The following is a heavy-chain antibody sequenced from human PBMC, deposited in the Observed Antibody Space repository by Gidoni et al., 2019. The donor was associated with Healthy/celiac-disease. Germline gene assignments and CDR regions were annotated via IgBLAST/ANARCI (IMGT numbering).Heavy chain of an antibody. D-gene: IGHD4-17*01. CDR1: GFTFSSYA. CDR2: ISGSGGST. V-gene: IGHV3-23*01. CDR3: AKNLGMTTVTTSDY. J-gene: IGHJ4*02. Sequence: EVQLLESGGGLVQPGGSLRLSCAASGFTFSSYAMSWVRQAPGKGLEVVSAISGSGGSTYYADSVKGRFTISRDNSKNTLYLQMNSLRAEDTAVYYCAKNLGMTTVTTSDYWGQGTLVTVSS.